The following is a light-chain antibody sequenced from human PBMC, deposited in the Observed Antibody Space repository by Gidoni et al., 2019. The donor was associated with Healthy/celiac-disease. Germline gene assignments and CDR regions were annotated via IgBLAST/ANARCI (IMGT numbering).Light chain of an antibody. CDR1: QGISNY. CDR2: AAS. Sequence: DIQLTQSPSSLSASVGDRVTITCRASQGISNYLAWYQQKPGKVPKLLIYAASPLQSGVPSRCSGSGSGTDFTLTISSLQPEDVATYYCQKYNSALFTFXPXTKVDIK. V-gene: IGKV1-27*01. CDR3: QKYNSALFT. J-gene: IGKJ3*01.